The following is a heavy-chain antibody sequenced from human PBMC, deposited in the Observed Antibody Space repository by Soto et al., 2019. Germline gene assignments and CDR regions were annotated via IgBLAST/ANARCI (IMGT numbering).Heavy chain of an antibody. D-gene: IGHD3-3*01. V-gene: IGHV4-31*03. Sequence: QLQLQESGPGLVKPSQTLSLTCTVSGGSISSGGSYWSWVRQHPGKGLEWIGYIFYSGTTYFNPSLKIRVPMSLDTSKNQFSLRLSSVTAADTAVYYCATSSVTIFGMLVSYYFDYWGQGTLVTV. CDR2: IFYSGTT. CDR3: ATSSVTIFGMLVSYYFDY. J-gene: IGHJ4*02. CDR1: GGSISSGGSY.